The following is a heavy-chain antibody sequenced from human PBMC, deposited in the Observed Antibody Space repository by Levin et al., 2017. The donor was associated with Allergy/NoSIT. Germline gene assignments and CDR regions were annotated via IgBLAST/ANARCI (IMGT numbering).Heavy chain of an antibody. V-gene: IGHV3-9*01. D-gene: IGHD3-10*01. J-gene: IGHJ4*02. CDR3: AKDAYFGSGSYHFDY. CDR2: ISWNSGSI. Sequence: SLKISCAASGFTFDDYAMHWVRQAPGKGLEWVSGISWNSGSIGYADSVKGRFTISRDNAKNSLYLQMNSLRAEDTALYYCAKDAYFGSGSYHFDYWGQGTLVTVSS. CDR1: GFTFDDYA.